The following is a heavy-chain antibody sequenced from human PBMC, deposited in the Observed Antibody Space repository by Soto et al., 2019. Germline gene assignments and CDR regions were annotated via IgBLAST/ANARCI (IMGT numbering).Heavy chain of an antibody. Sequence: PGGSLRLSCAASGFTFNNYAMSWVRQAPGRGLEWVSGIIASGGATFYADSVKGRFTISRDNSRNTAHLHMSSLKTEDTAIYYCTKFSGPSSAPAALGPGTLVTVSS. CDR1: GFTFNNYA. CDR3: TKFSGPSSAPAA. V-gene: IGHV3-23*01. D-gene: IGHD1-26*01. CDR2: IIASGGAT. J-gene: IGHJ5*02.